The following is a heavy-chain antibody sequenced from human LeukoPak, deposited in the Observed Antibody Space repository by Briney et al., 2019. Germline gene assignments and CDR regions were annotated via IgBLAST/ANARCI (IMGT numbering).Heavy chain of an antibody. CDR2: ISAYNGNT. V-gene: IGHV1-18*01. J-gene: IGHJ4*02. D-gene: IGHD5-18*01. CDR3: VRDLGVDTTMIFFDY. Sequence: ASVKVFCKASGYTFTSFGISWVRQAPGQGLEWMGWISAYNGNTNYAQKLQGRVTMTTDTSTSTAYMELRSLRSDDTAVYYCVRDLGVDTTMIFFDYWGQGTLVTVSS. CDR1: GYTFTSFG.